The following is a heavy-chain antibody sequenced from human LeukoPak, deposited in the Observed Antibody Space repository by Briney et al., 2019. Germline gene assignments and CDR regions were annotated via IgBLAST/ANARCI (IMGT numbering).Heavy chain of an antibody. D-gene: IGHD2-2*01. J-gene: IGHJ4*02. Sequence: GGSLRLSCAASGFSFSSYNMNWVRLAPGKGLEWVSSISTSNSYIYYADSVKGRFTISRDNAQSSLYLQMNSLTADNTAVYYCARDLPRYCGRTSCPVDYWGQGILVTVSS. V-gene: IGHV3-21*01. CDR1: GFSFSSYN. CDR2: ISTSNSYI. CDR3: ARDLPRYCGRTSCPVDY.